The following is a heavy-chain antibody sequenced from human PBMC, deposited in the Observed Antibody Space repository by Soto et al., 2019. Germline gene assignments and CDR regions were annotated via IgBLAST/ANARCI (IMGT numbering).Heavy chain of an antibody. Sequence: GGSLRLSCATSGFTLSRHTMNWVRQAPGKGLEWVSFIGSRTSDIYYADSVKGRFTISRDNAKNSLYLDLTRLRAEDTAVYFCVRDYYDTSGYPNTFDMWGQGTMVTVSS. V-gene: IGHV3-21*01. CDR2: IGSRTSDI. CDR3: VRDYYDTSGYPNTFDM. J-gene: IGHJ3*02. D-gene: IGHD3-22*01. CDR1: GFTLSRHT.